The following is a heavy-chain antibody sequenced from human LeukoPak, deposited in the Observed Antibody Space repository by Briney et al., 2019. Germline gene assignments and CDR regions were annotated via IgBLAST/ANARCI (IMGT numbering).Heavy chain of an antibody. CDR1: DYTFTSYG. Sequence: ASVKVSCKASDYTFTSYGITWVRLAPGQGLEWMGWTSANSGNTNYAQKFQGRVTMTTDTSTSTAYMELRSLRSDDTAVYYCAREGATAGIGINSFDYWGQGTLVTVSS. CDR3: AREGATAGIGINSFDY. D-gene: IGHD6-13*01. CDR2: TSANSGNT. J-gene: IGHJ4*02. V-gene: IGHV1-18*01.